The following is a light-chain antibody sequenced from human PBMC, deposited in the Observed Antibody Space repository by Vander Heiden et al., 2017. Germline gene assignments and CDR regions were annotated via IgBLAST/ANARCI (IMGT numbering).Light chain of an antibody. CDR3: SSYTRSSTLV. J-gene: IGLJ2*01. V-gene: IGLV2-14*01. CDR1: SSDIGGYNY. Sequence: QSALTQPASLSGSPGQSLTISCTGTSSDIGGYNYVSWYQQHSGKAPKLIISDVNNRPSGVSSRFSGSKSGNTASLTISGLQAEDEADYYCSSYTRSSTLVFGGGTKLTVL. CDR2: DVN.